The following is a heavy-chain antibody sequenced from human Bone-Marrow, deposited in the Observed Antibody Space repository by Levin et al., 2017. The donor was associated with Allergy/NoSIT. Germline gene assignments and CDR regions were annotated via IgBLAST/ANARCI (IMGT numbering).Heavy chain of an antibody. CDR3: ANAALGSSIWLGNAFDI. CDR1: GFIFSDYS. J-gene: IGHJ3*02. V-gene: IGHV3-23*01. CDR2: ISRSGGTA. D-gene: IGHD2-2*01. Sequence: PGGSLRLSCAASGFIFSDYSMTWVRQAPGQGLEWFSTISRSGGTAYYSDSVEGRFVISRDQSNNILYLQMNSLRAEDTAVYYFANAALGSSIWLGNAFDIRGQGTMVTVSS.